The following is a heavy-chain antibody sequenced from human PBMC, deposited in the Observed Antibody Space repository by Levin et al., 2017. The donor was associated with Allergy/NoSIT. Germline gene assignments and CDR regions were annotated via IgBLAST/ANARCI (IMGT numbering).Heavy chain of an antibody. D-gene: IGHD3-9*01. V-gene: IGHV4-39*01. CDR3: ARQCYDMLTGYYNFVY. J-gene: IGHJ4*02. CDR1: GGSISSIISY. CDR2: IYNSGST. Sequence: GSLRLSCTVSGGSISSIISYWGWIRQAPGKGLEWIGSIYNSGSTYYNPSLKSPVTTSVDPSKNQFSLKASSVTAADTAVYYCARQCYDMLTGYYNFVYWGQGTLVTVSS.